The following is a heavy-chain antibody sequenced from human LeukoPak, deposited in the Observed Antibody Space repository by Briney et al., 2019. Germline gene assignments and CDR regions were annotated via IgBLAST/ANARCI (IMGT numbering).Heavy chain of an antibody. V-gene: IGHV3-33*07. CDR3: ARDGRGYSYGYMVY. Sequence: GGSLRLSCAASGFIFSSYGMYWVRQAPGKGLEWVAGICYDGSNKYYADSVKGGFTISRDNSKNTLYLQMNSLRAEDTAVYYCARDGRGYSYGYMVYWGRGTLVTVSS. D-gene: IGHD5-18*01. CDR1: GFIFSSYG. CDR2: ICYDGSNK. J-gene: IGHJ4*02.